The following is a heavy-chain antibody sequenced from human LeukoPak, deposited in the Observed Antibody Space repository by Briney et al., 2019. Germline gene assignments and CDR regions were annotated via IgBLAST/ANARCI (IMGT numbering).Heavy chain of an antibody. J-gene: IGHJ4*02. CDR3: ARGSLRYFDWLLPGSFDY. V-gene: IGHV1-8*01. CDR1: GYTFTSYD. D-gene: IGHD3-9*01. CDR2: MNPNSGNT. Sequence: GSSVKVSCKASGYTFTSYDINWVRQATGQGLEWMGWMNPNSGNTGNAQKFQGRVNMTRHTSISTAYMELSSMRSEDTAVYYCARGSLRYFDWLLPGSFDYWGQGTLVTVS.